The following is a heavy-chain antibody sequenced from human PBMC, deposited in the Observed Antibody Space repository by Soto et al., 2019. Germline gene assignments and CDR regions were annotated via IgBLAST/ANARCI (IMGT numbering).Heavy chain of an antibody. CDR2: IDSSSSFI. V-gene: IGHV3-21*06. D-gene: IGHD3-10*01. CDR3: ARDPLWFGEIGYFDY. CDR1: GFTFSSHA. J-gene: IGHJ4*02. Sequence: GGSLRLSCAASGFTFSSHAINWVRQAPGKGLEWISSIDSSSSFIYYADSVKGRFTISRDNAKNSVFLHMSSLRADDTVVYYCARDPLWFGEIGYFDYWGQGALVTVSS.